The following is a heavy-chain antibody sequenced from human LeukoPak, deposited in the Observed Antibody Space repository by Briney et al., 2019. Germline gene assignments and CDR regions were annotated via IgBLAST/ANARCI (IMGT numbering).Heavy chain of an antibody. CDR1: GFTFSSYW. Sequence: GGSLRLSCAASGFTFSSYWMSWVRQAPGKGLEWVANIKQDGSEKYYVDSVKGRFTISRDNAKNSLYLQMNSLRAEDTAVYYCARQSSSGWYENIDYWGQGTLVTVSS. CDR2: IKQDGSEK. V-gene: IGHV3-7*01. CDR3: ARQSSSGWYENIDY. J-gene: IGHJ4*02. D-gene: IGHD6-19*01.